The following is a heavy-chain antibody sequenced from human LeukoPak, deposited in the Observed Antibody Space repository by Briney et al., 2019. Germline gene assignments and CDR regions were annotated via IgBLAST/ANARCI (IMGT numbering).Heavy chain of an antibody. CDR2: ISGSGGST. J-gene: IGHJ4*02. Sequence: GGSLRLSCAASGFTFSDYYMSWVRQAPGKGLEWVSAISGSGGSTYYADSVKGRFTISRDNSKNTLYLQMNSLRAEDTAVYYCAKEGTYGDYNYWGQGTLVTVSS. D-gene: IGHD4-17*01. CDR1: GFTFSDYY. V-gene: IGHV3-23*01. CDR3: AKEGTYGDYNY.